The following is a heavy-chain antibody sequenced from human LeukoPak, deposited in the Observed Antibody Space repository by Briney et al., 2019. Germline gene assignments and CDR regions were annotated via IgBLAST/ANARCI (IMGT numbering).Heavy chain of an antibody. CDR3: ARGSYYDILSGYYYIKYYMDV. CDR2: IYTSGSS. V-gene: IGHV4-4*07. D-gene: IGHD3-9*01. CDR1: GGSIRSYY. J-gene: IGHJ6*03. Sequence: PSETLSLTCTVSGGSIRSYYWSWIRQPAGKGLEWIGRIYTSGSSNYSPSLKSRVTMSVDTSKNQFSLKLSSVTAADTAVYYCARGSYYDILSGYYYIKYYMDVWGRWTTVTVSS.